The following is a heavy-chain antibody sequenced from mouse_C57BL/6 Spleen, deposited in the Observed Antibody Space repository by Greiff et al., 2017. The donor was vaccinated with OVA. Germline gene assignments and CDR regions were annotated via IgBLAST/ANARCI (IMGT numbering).Heavy chain of an antibody. J-gene: IGHJ2*01. V-gene: IGHV1-22*01. CDR3: ARGHQNWDGFDY. D-gene: IGHD4-1*01. CDR2: INPNNGGT. CDR1: GYTFTDYN. Sequence: EVMLVESGPELVKPGASVKMSCKASGYTFTDYNMHWVKQSHGKSLEWIGYINPNNGGTSYNQKFKGKATLTVNKSSSTAYMELRSLTSEDSAVYYCARGHQNWDGFDYWGKGTTLTVSS.